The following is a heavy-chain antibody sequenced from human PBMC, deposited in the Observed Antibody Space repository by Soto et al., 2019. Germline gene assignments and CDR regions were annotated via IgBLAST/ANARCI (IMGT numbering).Heavy chain of an antibody. CDR2: IASHDGST. J-gene: IGHJ4*02. V-gene: IGHV1-18*04. CDR3: WRNDGDDSTNF. D-gene: IGHD3-22*01. Sequence: ASVKVSCQASGYTFTSYGLNWVRLAPGQGLEWMGRIASHDGSTVSAQSFQGRLTLTRDTFTNTAYLELGPLTSDDTGLYFCWRNDGDDSTNFWGQGTLVTVSS. CDR1: GYTFTSYG.